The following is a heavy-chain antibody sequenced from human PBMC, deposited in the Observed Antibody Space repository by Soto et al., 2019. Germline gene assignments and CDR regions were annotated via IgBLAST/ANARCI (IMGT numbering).Heavy chain of an antibody. V-gene: IGHV3-30-3*01. CDR3: ARCPVVVYYFDY. CDR2: ISYDGSNK. J-gene: IGHJ4*02. D-gene: IGHD2-15*01. Sequence: PGGSLRRSFSSSGFPFIRDAMLSFPQSPGKGLEWVAVISYDGSNKYYADSVKGRFTISRDNSKNTLYLQMNSLRAEDTAVYYCARCPVVVYYFDYWGQGTLVTVSS. CDR1: GFPFIRDA.